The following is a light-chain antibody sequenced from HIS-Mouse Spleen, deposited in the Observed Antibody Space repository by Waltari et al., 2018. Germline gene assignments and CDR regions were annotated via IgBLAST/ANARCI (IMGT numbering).Light chain of an antibody. CDR2: SNN. CDR1: SSNIGSNS. CDR3: AAWDDSLNAWV. J-gene: IGLJ3*02. Sequence: QSVLTQPPSASGTPGQRVTISCSGSSSNIGSNSVNWYQQLPGTAPKLLIYSNNHRPSGVPERFSGSKSGTSASLAISGLQSEDEADYYCAAWDDSLNAWVFGGGTKLTVL. V-gene: IGLV1-44*01.